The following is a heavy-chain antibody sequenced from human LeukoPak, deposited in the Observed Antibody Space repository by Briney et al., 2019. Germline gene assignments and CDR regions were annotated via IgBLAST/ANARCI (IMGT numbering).Heavy chain of an antibody. D-gene: IGHD6-13*01. Sequence: SETLSLTCAVYGGSFSGYYWSWIRQPPGKGLEWIGEINHSGSTNYNPSLKSRVTISVDTSKNQFSLKLSSVTAADTAVYYCARRGSSLVMKFYYYYYYMDVWGKGTTVTISS. CDR3: ARRGSSLVMKFYYYYYYMDV. CDR2: INHSGST. CDR1: GGSFSGYY. J-gene: IGHJ6*03. V-gene: IGHV4-34*01.